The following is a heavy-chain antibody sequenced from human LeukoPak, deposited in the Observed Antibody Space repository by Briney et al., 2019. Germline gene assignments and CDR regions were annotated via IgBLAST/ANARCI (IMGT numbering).Heavy chain of an antibody. CDR1: GYTFTGYY. CDR2: IIPIFGTA. J-gene: IGHJ4*02. D-gene: IGHD5-18*01. V-gene: IGHV1-69*13. Sequence: APVKVSCKASGYTFTGYYMHWVRQAPGQGLEWMGGIIPIFGTANYAQKFQGRVTITADESTSTAYMELSSLRSEDTAVYYCARMDTAMAFDYWGQGIPVTVSS. CDR3: ARMDTAMAFDY.